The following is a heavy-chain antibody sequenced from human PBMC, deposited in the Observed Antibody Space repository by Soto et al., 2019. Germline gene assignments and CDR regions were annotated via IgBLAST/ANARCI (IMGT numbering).Heavy chain of an antibody. Sequence: EVQLVESGGGLVQPGRSLRLSCAASGFTFDDYGMHWVRQAPGKGLEWVSGISWNSGSIGYADSVKGRFTISRDNAKNSLYLQMNSLRVEDTALYYCAKDISSRDYFDYWGQGILVTVSS. CDR2: ISWNSGSI. J-gene: IGHJ4*02. V-gene: IGHV3-9*01. D-gene: IGHD6-13*01. CDR3: AKDISSRDYFDY. CDR1: GFTFDDYG.